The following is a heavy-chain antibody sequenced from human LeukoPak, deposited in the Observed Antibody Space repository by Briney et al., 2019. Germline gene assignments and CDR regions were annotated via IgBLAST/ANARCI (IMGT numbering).Heavy chain of an antibody. CDR2: INPNSGGT. J-gene: IGHJ4*02. D-gene: IGHD3-22*01. CDR1: GYTFTGYY. V-gene: IGHV1-2*06. CDR3: ARKMVQDSSGRNFDY. Sequence: GASVKVSCKASGYTFTGYYMHWVRQAPGQGLEWMGRINPNSGGTNYAQKFQGRVTMTRDTSISTAYMEMSRLRSGDTAVYYCARKMVQDSSGRNFDYWGQGTLVTVSS.